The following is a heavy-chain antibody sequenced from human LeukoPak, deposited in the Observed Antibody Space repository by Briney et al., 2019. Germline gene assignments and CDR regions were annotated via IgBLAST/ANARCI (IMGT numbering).Heavy chain of an antibody. Sequence: PGGSLRLSCAASGFTFSGFSLNWVRQAPGKGLEWISNIRPSGSDMYYAASVKGRFTISRDSAMNSLYLQMDNLEVDDSAVYFCVRDFNWAFDSWGQGTLVTVSS. CDR3: VRDFNWAFDS. CDR1: GFTFSGFS. D-gene: IGHD7-27*01. V-gene: IGHV3-48*01. CDR2: IRPSGSDM. J-gene: IGHJ4*02.